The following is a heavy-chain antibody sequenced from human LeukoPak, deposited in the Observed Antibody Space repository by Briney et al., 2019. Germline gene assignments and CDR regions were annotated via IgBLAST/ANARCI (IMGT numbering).Heavy chain of an antibody. CDR1: GGTFSSYA. J-gene: IGHJ5*02. D-gene: IGHD1-20*01. Sequence: ASVKVSCKSSGGTFSSYAISWVRQAPGQGLEWMGGIIPIFGTANYAQKFQGRVTITADESTSTSYMALSSLRSEDTAVYYCARDITGTAGDSDPWGQGTLVTVSS. CDR2: IIPIFGTA. V-gene: IGHV1-69*13. CDR3: ARDITGTAGDSDP.